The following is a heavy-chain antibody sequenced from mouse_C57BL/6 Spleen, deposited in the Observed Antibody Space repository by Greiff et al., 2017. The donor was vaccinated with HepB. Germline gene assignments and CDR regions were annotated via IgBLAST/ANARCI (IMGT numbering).Heavy chain of an antibody. Sequence: QVQLQQPGAELVMPGASVKLSCKASGYTFTSYWMHWVKQRPGQGLEWIGEIDPSDSYTNYNHKFKGKSTLTVDKSSSTAYMQLSSLTSEDSAVYYCARRGNYYGSSYESDYWGQGTTLTVSS. CDR2: IDPSDSYT. J-gene: IGHJ2*01. D-gene: IGHD1-1*01. CDR3: ARRGNYYGSSYESDY. CDR1: GYTFTSYW. V-gene: IGHV1-69*01.